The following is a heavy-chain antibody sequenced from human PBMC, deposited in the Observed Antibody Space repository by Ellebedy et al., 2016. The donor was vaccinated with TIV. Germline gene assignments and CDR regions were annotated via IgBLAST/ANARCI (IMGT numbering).Heavy chain of an antibody. J-gene: IGHJ5*02. CDR1: GFTFSSYG. V-gene: IGHV3-21*01. Sequence: GESLKISXAASGFTFSSYGMHWVRQAPGKGLEWVSSISSSSSYIYYADSVKGRFTISRDNAKNSLYLQMNSLRAEDTAVYYCARENSNPYSSSWYNWFDPWGQGTLVTVSS. CDR3: ARENSNPYSSSWYNWFDP. D-gene: IGHD6-13*01. CDR2: ISSSSSYI.